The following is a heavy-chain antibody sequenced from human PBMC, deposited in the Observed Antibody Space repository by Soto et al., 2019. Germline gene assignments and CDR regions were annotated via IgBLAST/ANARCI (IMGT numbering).Heavy chain of an antibody. J-gene: IGHJ5*02. CDR2: LSSDGSSR. V-gene: IGHV3-30*03. CDR3: ARGTVTSGRWFGP. Sequence: QVQLVESGGGVVQPGRSLRLSCADSGFTFSSYGMHWVRQAPGKGLEWVALLSSDGSSRFYADSVKGRFTISRDNSENTLYLQMNSLRNDGTAVYYCARGTVTSGRWFGPWGQGTLVSVSS. CDR1: GFTFSSYG. D-gene: IGHD4-17*01.